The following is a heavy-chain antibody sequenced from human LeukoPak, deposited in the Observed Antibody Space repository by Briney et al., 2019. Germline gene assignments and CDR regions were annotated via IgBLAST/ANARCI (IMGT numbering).Heavy chain of an antibody. V-gene: IGHV4-34*01. CDR3: AREAYSNYADY. J-gene: IGHJ4*02. CDR1: GGSFSGYY. CDR2: INHSGST. Sequence: PSETLSLTCAVYGGSFSGYYWSWIRQPPGKGLEWIGEINHSGSTNYNPSLKSRVTISVDTSKNQFSLKLSSVTAADTAVYYCAREAYSNYADYWGQGTLVTVSS. D-gene: IGHD4-11*01.